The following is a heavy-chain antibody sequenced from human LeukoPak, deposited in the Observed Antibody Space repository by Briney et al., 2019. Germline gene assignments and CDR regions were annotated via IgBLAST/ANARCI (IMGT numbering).Heavy chain of an antibody. CDR3: ARSSIVVVRGFDY. CDR2: IYYSGST. J-gene: IGHJ4*02. CDR1: GGSISSYY. D-gene: IGHD3-22*01. Sequence: PSETLSLTCTVSGGSISSYYWSWIRQPPGKGLEWIGYIYYSGSTNYNPSLKSRVTISVDTSKNQFSLKLSSVTAADTAVYYCARSSIVVVRGFDYWGQGTLVTVSS. V-gene: IGHV4-59*01.